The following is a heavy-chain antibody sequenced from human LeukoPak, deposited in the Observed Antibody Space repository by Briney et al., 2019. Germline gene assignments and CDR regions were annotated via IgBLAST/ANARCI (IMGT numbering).Heavy chain of an antibody. CDR3: ARGEALRQNYGMDV. J-gene: IGHJ6*02. V-gene: IGHV4-59*01. CDR1: GGSINGYY. CDR2: IHFSGST. Sequence: SETLSLICTVSGGSINGYYWSWIRQPTGKGLEWIGYIHFSGSTDYNPSLKGRVTISVDTSKNQFFLKLTSVTAADTAVYYCARGEALRQNYGMDVWGQGTTVTVSS.